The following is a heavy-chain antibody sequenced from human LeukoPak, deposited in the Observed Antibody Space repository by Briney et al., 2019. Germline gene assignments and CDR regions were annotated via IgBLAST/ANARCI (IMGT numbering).Heavy chain of an antibody. J-gene: IGHJ4*02. CDR3: AKGESIFEY. CDR1: GFSFSSYA. Sequence: GGSLRLSCAASGFSFSSYAMSWVHQAPGKGLEWVSAITDSGTSTYYADSVKGRFTISRENSKNTLYLQMNSLRAEDTAVYYCAKGESIFEYWGQGTLVTVSS. CDR2: ITDSGTST. D-gene: IGHD3-10*01. V-gene: IGHV3-23*01.